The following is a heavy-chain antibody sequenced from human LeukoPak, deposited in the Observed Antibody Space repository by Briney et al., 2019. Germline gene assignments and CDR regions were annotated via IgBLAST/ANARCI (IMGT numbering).Heavy chain of an antibody. D-gene: IGHD1-7*01. CDR2: INPNSGGT. Sequence: GASVKVSCKASGYTFTGYYMHWVRQAPGQGLEWMGWINPNSGGTNYAQKFQGRVTMTRDTSISTAYMELSRLRSDDTAVYYCARDCKDIGLELPESPWGQGSMVTVSS. V-gene: IGHV1-2*02. CDR1: GYTFTGYY. CDR3: ARDCKDIGLELPESP. J-gene: IGHJ3*01.